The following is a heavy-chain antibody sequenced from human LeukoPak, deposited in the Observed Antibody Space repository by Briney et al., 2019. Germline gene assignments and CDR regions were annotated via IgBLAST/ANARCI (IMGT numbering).Heavy chain of an antibody. D-gene: IGHD2-21*02. CDR1: GFTFSNYG. Sequence: GGSLRLSCTASGFTFSNYGMHWVRQAPGKGLEWVAVMWVWNDGSNEYYADSVKGRFTIARDSSKNTLFLQVNSLRAEDTAVYYCAKETELTVSALFDHWGQGTLVTVSS. CDR3: AKETELTVSALFDH. V-gene: IGHV3-33*06. CDR2: MWVWNDGSNE. J-gene: IGHJ4*02.